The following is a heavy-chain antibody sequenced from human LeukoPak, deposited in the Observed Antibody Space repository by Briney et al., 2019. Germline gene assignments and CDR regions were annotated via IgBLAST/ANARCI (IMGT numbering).Heavy chain of an antibody. V-gene: IGHV3-74*01. D-gene: IGHD3-22*01. Sequence: GGSLRLSCAASGFTFSSYWMHWVRHAPGKGLVWVSRINSDGSSTSYADSVKGRFTISRDNAKNTLYLLMNSLRAEDTAVYYCARDNEPNYYDSSGSLDYWGQGTLVTVSS. CDR2: INSDGSST. J-gene: IGHJ4*02. CDR3: ARDNEPNYYDSSGSLDY. CDR1: GFTFSSYW.